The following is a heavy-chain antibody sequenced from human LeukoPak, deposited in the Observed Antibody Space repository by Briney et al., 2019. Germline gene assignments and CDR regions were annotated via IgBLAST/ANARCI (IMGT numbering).Heavy chain of an antibody. CDR3: ARPKYSSSSGPWDY. CDR1: GGTFSSYA. D-gene: IGHD6-6*01. Sequence: SVTVSCKASGGTFSSYAISWVRQAPGQGLEWMGGIIPIFGTANYAQKFQGRVTITADESTSTAYMELSSLRSEDTAVYYCARPKYSSSSGPWDYWGQGTLVTVSS. CDR2: IIPIFGTA. V-gene: IGHV1-69*13. J-gene: IGHJ4*02.